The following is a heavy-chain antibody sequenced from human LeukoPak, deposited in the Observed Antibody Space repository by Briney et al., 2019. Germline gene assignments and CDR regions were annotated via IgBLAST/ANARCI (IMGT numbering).Heavy chain of an antibody. Sequence: SVKVSCKASGGTFISYAISWVRQAPGQGLEWMGGIIPIFGTANYAQKFQGRVTITTDESTSTAYMELSSLRSEDTAVYYCARDSSGWCYFDYWGQGTLVTVSS. D-gene: IGHD6-19*01. CDR3: ARDSSGWCYFDY. CDR2: IIPIFGTA. J-gene: IGHJ4*02. V-gene: IGHV1-69*05. CDR1: GGTFISYA.